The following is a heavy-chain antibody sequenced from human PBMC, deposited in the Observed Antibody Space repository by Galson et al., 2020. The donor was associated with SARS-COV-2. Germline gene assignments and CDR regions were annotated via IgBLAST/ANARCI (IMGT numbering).Heavy chain of an antibody. J-gene: IGHJ2*01. V-gene: IGHV4-59*01. CDR3: ARTRYSSSWYSNHGERYCFDL. CDR2: IYYSGST. CDR1: GGSISSDY. Sequence: SQTLSLTCSVSGGSISSDYWSWIRQSPGKGLEWIGFIYYSGSTKYSPSLTSRVRISLDTSTAQFSLRLNSVTAADTAVYYCARTRYSSSWYSNHGERYCFDLWDRGTLVTVSS. D-gene: IGHD6-13*01.